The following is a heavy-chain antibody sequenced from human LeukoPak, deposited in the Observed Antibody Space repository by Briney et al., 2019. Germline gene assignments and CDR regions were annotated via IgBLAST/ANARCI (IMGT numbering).Heavy chain of an antibody. Sequence: PGGTLRLSCAASGFTFSSYGMSWVRQAPGKGLEWVSAISGSGGSTYYADSVKGRFTISRDNSKNTLYLQMNSLRAEDTAVYYCAKDLGLVEGDDAFDIWGQGTMVTVSS. V-gene: IGHV3-23*01. CDR1: GFTFSSYG. D-gene: IGHD2-15*01. CDR3: AKDLGLVEGDDAFDI. CDR2: ISGSGGST. J-gene: IGHJ3*02.